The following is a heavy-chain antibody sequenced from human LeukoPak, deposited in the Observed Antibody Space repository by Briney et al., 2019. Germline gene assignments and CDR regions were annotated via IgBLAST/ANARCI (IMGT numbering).Heavy chain of an antibody. CDR1: GYTFTSYG. CDR2: IIPIFGTA. J-gene: IGHJ4*02. D-gene: IGHD1-26*01. CDR3: ARGRGATDY. V-gene: IGHV1-69*13. Sequence: SVKVSCKASGYTFTSYGISWVRQAPGQGLEWMGGIIPIFGTANYAQKFQGRVTVTADESTSTAYMELSSLRSEDTAVYYCARGRGATDYWGQGTLVTVSS.